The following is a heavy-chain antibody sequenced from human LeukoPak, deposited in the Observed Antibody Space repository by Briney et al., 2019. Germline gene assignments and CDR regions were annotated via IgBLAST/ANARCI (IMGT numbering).Heavy chain of an antibody. CDR2: INPNSGGT. J-gene: IGHJ5*02. D-gene: IGHD2-2*01. V-gene: IGHV1-2*02. CDR3: AREDIVVVPAANWFDP. CDR1: GYTFTGYY. Sequence: ASVKVSCKASGYTFTGYYMHWVRQAPEQGLEWMGWINPNSGGTNYAQKFQGRVTMTRDTSISTAYMELSRLRSDDTAVYYCAREDIVVVPAANWFDPWGQGTLVTVSS.